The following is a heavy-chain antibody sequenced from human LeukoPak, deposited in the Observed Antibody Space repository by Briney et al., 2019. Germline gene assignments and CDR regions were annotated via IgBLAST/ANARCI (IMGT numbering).Heavy chain of an antibody. CDR3: AKEDRVKYWFDP. V-gene: IGHV4-61*02. CDR1: GASFTSGTYY. D-gene: IGHD1-14*01. J-gene: IGHJ5*02. Sequence: ETSETLSLTCTLSGASFTSGTYYLSWIRQPAGKGLEWIGRIHTSGITHYNPSLKSRVTISVDTSNTQFSLKLDSVTAADTAVYYCAKEDRVKYWFDPWGQGTLVTVSS. CDR2: IHTSGIT.